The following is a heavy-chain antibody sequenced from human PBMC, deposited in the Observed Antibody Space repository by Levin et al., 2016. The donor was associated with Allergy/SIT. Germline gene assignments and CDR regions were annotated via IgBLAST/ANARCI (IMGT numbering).Heavy chain of an antibody. Sequence: ASVKVSCKASGYTFTSYGISWARQAPGQGLEWMGWISAYNGNTNYAQKLQGRVTMTTDTSTSTAYMELRSLRSDDTAVYYCARGGDGNSPHYYYYGMDVWGQGTTVTVSS. D-gene: IGHD4-23*01. CDR2: ISAYNGNT. V-gene: IGHV1-18*01. CDR3: ARGGDGNSPHYYYYGMDV. J-gene: IGHJ6*02. CDR1: GYTFTSYG.